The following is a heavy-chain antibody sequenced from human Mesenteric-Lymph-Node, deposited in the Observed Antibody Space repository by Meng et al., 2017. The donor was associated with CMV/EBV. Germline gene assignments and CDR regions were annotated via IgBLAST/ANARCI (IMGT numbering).Heavy chain of an antibody. J-gene: IGHJ6*02. CDR3: ARIMYYDFWSGYDKRMDV. CDR2: IKQDGSEK. D-gene: IGHD3-3*01. Sequence: GESLKISCAASGFTFSSYWMSWVRQAPGKGLEWVANIKQDGSEKYYVDSVKGRFTISRDNAKNSLYLQMNSLRAEDTAVYYCARIMYYDFWSGYDKRMDVWGQGTTVTVSS. CDR1: GFTFSSYW. V-gene: IGHV3-7*01.